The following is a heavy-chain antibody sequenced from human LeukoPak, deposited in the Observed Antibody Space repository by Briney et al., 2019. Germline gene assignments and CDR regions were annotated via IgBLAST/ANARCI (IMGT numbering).Heavy chain of an antibody. J-gene: IGHJ5*02. V-gene: IGHV3-30*04. CDR3: AREISTFDP. Sequence: GGSLRLSCAASGFTFSSYAMHWVRQAPGKGLEWVAVISYDGSNKYYADSVKGRFTISRDNSKNTLYLQMNSLRAEDTAVCYCAREISTFDPWGQGTLVTVSS. D-gene: IGHD5/OR15-5a*01. CDR1: GFTFSSYA. CDR2: ISYDGSNK.